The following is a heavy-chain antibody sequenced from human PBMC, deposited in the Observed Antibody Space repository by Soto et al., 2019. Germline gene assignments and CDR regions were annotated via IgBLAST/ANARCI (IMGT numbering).Heavy chain of an antibody. Sequence: QMQLVQSGAEVKKPGASVRVSCKASGYTFITYNMQWVRQAPGQGLEWMGIINPRGGSTTYAQRFQGRINMTTDTSTSTVHMELSSLRSEDSAIYYCARDYCSRGTCYFYPWGQGTLVTVSS. D-gene: IGHD2-15*01. CDR2: INPRGGST. CDR1: GYTFITYN. CDR3: ARDYCSRGTCYFYP. V-gene: IGHV1-46*01. J-gene: IGHJ5*02.